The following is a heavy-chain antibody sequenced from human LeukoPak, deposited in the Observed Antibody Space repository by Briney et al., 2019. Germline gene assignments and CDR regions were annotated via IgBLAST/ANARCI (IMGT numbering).Heavy chain of an antibody. CDR2: IKSDGSIT. J-gene: IGHJ4*02. CDR1: GFSFSTYW. Sequence: GGSLRLSCAASGFSFSTYWMHWVRQAPGEGPVWVSRIKSDGSITQHADSVKGRFIISRDNAKNTLFLQMDSLRAEDTAVYYCTRAYGGSYFDFWGQGTLVTVSS. V-gene: IGHV3-74*01. CDR3: TRAYGGSYFDF. D-gene: IGHD1-26*01.